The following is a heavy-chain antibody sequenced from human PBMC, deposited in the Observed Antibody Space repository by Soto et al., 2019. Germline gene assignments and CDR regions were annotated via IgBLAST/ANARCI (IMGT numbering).Heavy chain of an antibody. CDR2: MWYDGTDK. CDR1: GFTFSTYG. V-gene: IGHV3-33*01. D-gene: IGHD5-18*01. CDR3: ARDGGYSSTSHYDGMDV. Sequence: QVQVVESGGGVVQPGRSLRLSCAASGFTFSTYGIHWVRQAPGKRLEWVAVMWYDGTDKYYADSVKGRFTISRDNSKNTVYLQMNSLKAEDTAVYYCARDGGYSSTSHYDGMDVWGQGTTVTVSS. J-gene: IGHJ6*02.